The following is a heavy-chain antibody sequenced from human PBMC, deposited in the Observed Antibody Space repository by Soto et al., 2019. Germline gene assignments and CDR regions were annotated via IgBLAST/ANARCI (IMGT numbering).Heavy chain of an antibody. CDR2: ISGSGGST. CDR1: GFTFSSYA. CDR3: AKQEPVLRYFDWIPDYFDY. V-gene: IGHV3-23*01. D-gene: IGHD3-9*01. Sequence: GGSLRLSXAASGFTFSSYAMSWVRQAPGKGLEWVSAISGSGGSTYYADSVKGRFTISRDNSKNTLYLQMNSLRAEDTAVYYCAKQEPVLRYFDWIPDYFDYWGQGTLVTVSS. J-gene: IGHJ4*02.